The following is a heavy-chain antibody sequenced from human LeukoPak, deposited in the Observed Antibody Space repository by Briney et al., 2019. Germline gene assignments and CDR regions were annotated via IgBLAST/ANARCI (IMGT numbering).Heavy chain of an antibody. CDR1: GFTFSSYA. Sequence: GGSLRLSCAASGFTFSSYAMSWVRQAPGKGLEWVSAIRGSGGSTYYADSVKGRFTISRDNSKNTLYLQMNSLRAEDTAVYYCASPVVVVATREVDYWGQGTLVTVSS. D-gene: IGHD2-15*01. J-gene: IGHJ4*02. V-gene: IGHV3-23*01. CDR3: ASPVVVVATREVDY. CDR2: IRGSGGST.